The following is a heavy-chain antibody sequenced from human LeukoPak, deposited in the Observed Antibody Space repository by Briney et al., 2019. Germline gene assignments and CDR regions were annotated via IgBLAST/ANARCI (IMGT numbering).Heavy chain of an antibody. V-gene: IGHV4-34*01. J-gene: IGHJ4*02. CDR1: GGSFSGYY. CDR3: ARGLYDFWSGYRRYYFAY. Sequence: SETLSLTCAVYGGSFSGYYWSWIRQPPGKGLEWIGEINHSGSTNYNPSLKSQVTISVDTSKNQFSLKLSSVTAADTAVYYCARGLYDFWSGYRRYYFAYWGQGTLVTVSS. CDR2: INHSGST. D-gene: IGHD3-3*01.